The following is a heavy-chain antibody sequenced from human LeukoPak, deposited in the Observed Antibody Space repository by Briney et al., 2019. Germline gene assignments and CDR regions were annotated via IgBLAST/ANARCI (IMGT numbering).Heavy chain of an antibody. V-gene: IGHV4-34*01. J-gene: IGHJ6*02. CDR1: GGSFSGYY. Sequence: SETLSLTCAVYGGSFSGYYWSWIRQPPGKGLEWSGEINHSVSTNYNPSLKSRVTISVDTSKNQFSLKLSSVTAADTAVYYCARGLDYDFWSGYFYYYYGMDVWGQGTTVTVS. CDR2: INHSVST. CDR3: ARGLDYDFWSGYFYYYYGMDV. D-gene: IGHD3-3*01.